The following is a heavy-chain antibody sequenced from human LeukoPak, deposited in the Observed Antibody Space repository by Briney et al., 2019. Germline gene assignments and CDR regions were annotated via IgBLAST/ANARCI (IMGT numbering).Heavy chain of an antibody. V-gene: IGHV3-30*02. CDR1: GFTFSSYG. CDR2: IRYDGSNK. D-gene: IGHD3-9*01. J-gene: IGHJ3*02. CDR3: AKDPRYYDILSTHDAFDI. Sequence: GGSLRLSCAASGFTFSSYGMHWVRQAPGKGLEWVAFIRYDGSNKYYADSVKGRFTISRDNSKNTLYLQMNSLRAEDTAVNYCAKDPRYYDILSTHDAFDIWGQGTMVTVSS.